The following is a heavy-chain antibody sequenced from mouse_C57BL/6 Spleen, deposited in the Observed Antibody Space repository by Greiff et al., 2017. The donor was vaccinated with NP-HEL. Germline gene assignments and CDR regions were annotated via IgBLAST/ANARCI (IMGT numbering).Heavy chain of an antibody. CDR1: GYTFTSYW. V-gene: IGHV1-53*01. Sequence: QVQLQQSGTELVKPGASVKLSCKASGYTFTSYWMHWVKQRPGQGLEWIGNINPSNGGTNYNEKFKSKATLTVDKSSSTAYMQLSSLTSEDSAVYYCARFNYDGYLPWFAYWGQGTLVTVSA. CDR2: INPSNGGT. D-gene: IGHD2-3*01. CDR3: ARFNYDGYLPWFAY. J-gene: IGHJ3*01.